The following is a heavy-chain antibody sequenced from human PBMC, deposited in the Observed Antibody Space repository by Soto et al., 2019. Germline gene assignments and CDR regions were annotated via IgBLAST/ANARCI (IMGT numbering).Heavy chain of an antibody. CDR1: GFIAVDYA. Sequence: EMQRVVSGGGLVQPGWSLRLSCVGSGFIAVDYARHWVRQPPGKGLEWVSGMSANSETTYYADSAKGRFTICRDNAKNSLFLQMNSLRPEDTADDYCAKVMKSGERTTIHYFDYWGQGTLVTVSS. J-gene: IGHJ4*02. CDR3: AKVMKSGERTTIHYFDY. V-gene: IGHV3-9*02. CDR2: MSANSETT. D-gene: IGHD5-12*01.